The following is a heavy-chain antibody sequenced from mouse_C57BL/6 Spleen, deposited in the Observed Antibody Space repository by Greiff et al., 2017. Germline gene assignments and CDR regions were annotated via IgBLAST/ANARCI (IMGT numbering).Heavy chain of an antibody. Sequence: EVQVVESGGGLVKPGGSLKLSCAASGFTFSDYGMHWVRQAPEKGLEWVAYISSGSSTIYYADTVKGRFTISRDNAKNTLFLQMTSLRSEDTAMYYCARPGDYCSSWGFAYWGQGTLVTVSA. V-gene: IGHV5-17*01. CDR3: ARPGDYCSSWGFAY. CDR1: GFTFSDYG. D-gene: IGHD1-1*01. CDR2: ISSGSSTI. J-gene: IGHJ3*01.